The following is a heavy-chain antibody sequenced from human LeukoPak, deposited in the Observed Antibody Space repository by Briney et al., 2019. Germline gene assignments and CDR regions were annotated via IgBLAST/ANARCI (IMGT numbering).Heavy chain of an antibody. CDR2: ISRSSDTI. Sequence: GGSLRLSCAASGFTFSSYSMNWVRQAPGKGLEWVSYISRSSDTIYYADSVKGRFTISRDNAKNSLYLQMNSLRAEDTAVYYCAREASSSGYYFSTHAFDIWGQGTMVTVSS. V-gene: IGHV3-48*01. D-gene: IGHD3-22*01. CDR3: AREASSSGYYFSTHAFDI. J-gene: IGHJ3*02. CDR1: GFTFSSYS.